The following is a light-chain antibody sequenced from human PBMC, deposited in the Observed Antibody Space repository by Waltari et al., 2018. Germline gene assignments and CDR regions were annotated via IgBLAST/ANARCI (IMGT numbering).Light chain of an antibody. CDR1: SRDIGGFNY. Sequence: QSALTQPASVSGSPGQSITISCTGTSRDIGGFNYVSWYQQHPGKAPKLMIYDVSNRPSWVSNRFSGSKSGNTASLTSSGRQAEDEADYYCSSYRSSFTYVVFGGGTKLTVL. J-gene: IGLJ2*01. CDR3: SSYRSSFTYVV. CDR2: DVS. V-gene: IGLV2-14*03.